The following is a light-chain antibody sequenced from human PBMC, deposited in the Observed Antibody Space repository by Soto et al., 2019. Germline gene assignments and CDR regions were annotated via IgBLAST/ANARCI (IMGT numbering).Light chain of an antibody. J-gene: IGKJ4*01. CDR2: GAS. V-gene: IGKV3-15*01. Sequence: ETVMTQSPATLSVSPGERATLSCRASQSVSSNLAWYQQKLGQAPRLLIYGASTRATDIPARYSGSGSGTEFTITISSLHPEDFAVYHCQQYNDWPPQLSFGGGTKVEIK. CDR3: QQYNDWPPQLS. CDR1: QSVSSN.